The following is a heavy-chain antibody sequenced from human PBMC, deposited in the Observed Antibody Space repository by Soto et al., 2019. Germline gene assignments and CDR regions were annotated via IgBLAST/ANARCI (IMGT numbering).Heavy chain of an antibody. CDR1: GGTFGSYS. CDR2: IIGIFGTA. V-gene: IGHV1-69*06. J-gene: IGHJ4*02. D-gene: IGHD6-13*01. Sequence: QVQLVQSGTEVKEPGSSVKVSCKASGGTFGSYSISWVRQAPGQGLEWMGGIIGIFGTANYAQKFQGRVTITADKSTSTAYMELSSLRSEDTAVYYCARQQGTAAANDYGGQGTLVTVSS. CDR3: ARQQGTAAANDY.